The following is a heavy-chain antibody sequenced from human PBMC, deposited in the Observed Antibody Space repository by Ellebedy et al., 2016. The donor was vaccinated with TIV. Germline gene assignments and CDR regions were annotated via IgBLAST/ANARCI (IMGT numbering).Heavy chain of an antibody. CDR1: GFTFSTSH. CDR3: ARDDPKGESCDY. CDR2: IWYDGTPQ. D-gene: IGHD1-26*01. V-gene: IGHV3-33*01. J-gene: IGHJ4*02. Sequence: GGSLRLXXAASGFTFSTSHMHWVRQAPGKGLEGVALIWYDGTPQYYADSVKGRFTISRDNSKNILYLQMNSLTAEDTAVYYCARDDPKGESCDYWGQGTLVTVSS.